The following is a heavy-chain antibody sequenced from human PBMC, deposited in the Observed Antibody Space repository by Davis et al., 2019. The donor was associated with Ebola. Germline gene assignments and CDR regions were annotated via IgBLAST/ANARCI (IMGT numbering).Heavy chain of an antibody. D-gene: IGHD3-3*01. CDR3: ARANGDFWYYFDY. V-gene: IGHV4-34*01. CDR1: GGSFSGYY. J-gene: IGHJ4*02. CDR2: INHSGST. Sequence: GSLRLSCAVYGGSFSGYYWSWIRQPPGKGLEWIGEINHSGSTNYNPSLKSRVTISVDTSKNQFSLKLTSVTAADTAVYYCARANGDFWYYFDYWGQGSLVTVSS.